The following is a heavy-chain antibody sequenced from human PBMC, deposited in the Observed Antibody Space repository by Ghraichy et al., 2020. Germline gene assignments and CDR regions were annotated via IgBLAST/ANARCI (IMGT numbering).Heavy chain of an antibody. D-gene: IGHD3-3*01. CDR2: ISGSGGST. CDR3: AKDRAIFEEWLVGGFDY. Sequence: GGSLRLSCAASGFTFSSYAMSWVRQAPGKGLEWVSAISGSGGSTYYADSVKGRFTISRDNSKNTLYLQMNSLRAEDTAVYYCAKDRAIFEEWLVGGFDYWGQGTLVTVSS. CDR1: GFTFSSYA. J-gene: IGHJ4*02. V-gene: IGHV3-23*01.